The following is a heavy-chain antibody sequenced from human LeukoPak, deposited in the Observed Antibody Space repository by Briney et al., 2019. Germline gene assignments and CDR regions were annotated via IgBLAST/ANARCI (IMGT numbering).Heavy chain of an antibody. Sequence: GGSLRLSRAASGFTFSSYAMTWVRQAPGKGLEWVSVISGSGGSTYYADSVKGRSTISRDNSKNTLYLQMNSLRAEDTAVYYCAKAQYYYDSSGYPDYWGQGTLVTVSS. CDR2: ISGSGGST. CDR1: GFTFSSYA. J-gene: IGHJ4*02. CDR3: AKAQYYYDSSGYPDY. V-gene: IGHV3-23*01. D-gene: IGHD3-22*01.